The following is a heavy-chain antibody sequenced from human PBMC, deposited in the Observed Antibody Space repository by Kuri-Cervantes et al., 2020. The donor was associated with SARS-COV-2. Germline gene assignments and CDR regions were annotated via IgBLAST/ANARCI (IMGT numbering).Heavy chain of an antibody. J-gene: IGHJ4*02. CDR1: GYTFTSYY. CDR3: ARGAAVAGTELDY. Sequence: ASVKVSCKASGYTFTSYYMHWVRQAPGQGLEWMGWINPNSGGTNYAQKFQGRVTMTRDTSISTAYMELSRLRSDDTAVYYCARGAAVAGTELDYWGQGTLVTVSS. V-gene: IGHV1-2*02. D-gene: IGHD6-19*01. CDR2: INPNSGGT.